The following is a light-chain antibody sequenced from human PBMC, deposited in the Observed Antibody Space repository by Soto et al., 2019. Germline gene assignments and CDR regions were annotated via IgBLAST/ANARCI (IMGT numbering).Light chain of an antibody. Sequence: IQLTQSPSSLSASLGDRVSITCRASQDIAIYLAWSKQKPGEHPKPLIYAASTWYGGVPSRFSGIGSGTDFALPITSLQAEVLAIYYFQPYKNWPLTFGGETKV. CDR2: AAS. V-gene: IGKV1-9*01. J-gene: IGKJ4*01. CDR3: QPYKNWPLT. CDR1: QDIAIY.